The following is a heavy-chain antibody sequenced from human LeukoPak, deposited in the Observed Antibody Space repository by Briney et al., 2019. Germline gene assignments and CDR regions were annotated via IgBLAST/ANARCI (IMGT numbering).Heavy chain of an antibody. D-gene: IGHD4-23*01. J-gene: IGHJ3*02. V-gene: IGHV3-33*01. Sequence: GGSLRLSCSASGFTFSSYGMHWVRQAPGKGLEWVAVIWYDGSNQYYADSVKGRFTISRDNSKNTLYLQMNSLRAEDTAVYYCARGLGGNSAAFDIWGQGTMVTVSS. CDR1: GFTFSSYG. CDR2: IWYDGSNQ. CDR3: ARGLGGNSAAFDI.